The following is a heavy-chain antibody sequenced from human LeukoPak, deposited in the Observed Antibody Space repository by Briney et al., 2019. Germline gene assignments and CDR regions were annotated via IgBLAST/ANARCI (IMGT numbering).Heavy chain of an antibody. D-gene: IGHD5-12*01. Sequence: GGSLRLSCAASVFTFSSYAMSWVRQAPGKGLEWVSAISGSGGSTYYADSVKGRFPISSDNSKNTLYLQMNSLRDEDTAEYYCAKDQKGRSKTRTAYENWFDLWGQGTLVTVSS. J-gene: IGHJ5*02. V-gene: IGHV3-23*01. CDR1: VFTFSSYA. CDR3: AKDQKGRSKTRTAYENWFDL. CDR2: ISGSGGST.